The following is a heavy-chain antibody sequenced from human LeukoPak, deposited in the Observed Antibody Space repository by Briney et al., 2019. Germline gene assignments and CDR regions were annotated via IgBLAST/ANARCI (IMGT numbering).Heavy chain of an antibody. CDR3: AGDEGWTFDI. V-gene: IGHV3-7*01. Sequence: GGSLRLSCAASGFSFSTHWMSWFRQAPGKGLEWLALIKQDGSVIHYVDSVKGRFTISRDNAKNSLSLQMNSLRADDTAVYYCAGDEGWTFDIWGQGTKVTVSS. CDR2: IKQDGSVI. J-gene: IGHJ3*02. D-gene: IGHD5-24*01. CDR1: GFSFSTHW.